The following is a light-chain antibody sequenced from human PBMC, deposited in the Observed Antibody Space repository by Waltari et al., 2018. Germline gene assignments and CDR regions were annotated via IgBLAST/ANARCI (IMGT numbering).Light chain of an antibody. Sequence: QSVLTQPASVSGSPGQPITISCTGTNSDIGSYSYVSWYQQYPGKAPKLIIYDLTERPSGCSTRFCGCKSGNTASLTISGLKADDEADYFCSSYTGRGTVIFGRGTMVTVL. CDR3: SSYTGRGTVI. CDR1: NSDIGSYSY. J-gene: IGLJ2*01. V-gene: IGLV2-14*01. CDR2: DLT.